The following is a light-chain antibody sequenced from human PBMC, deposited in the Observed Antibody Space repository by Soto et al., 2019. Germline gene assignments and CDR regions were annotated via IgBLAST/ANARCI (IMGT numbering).Light chain of an antibody. Sequence: DIEMTQSPSTLSASVGDRVTITCRASQNINNWLAWYQQKPGNAPKLLIYKTSTLERGVPPRFSGSGSGTEFTLTISSLQSDDFATYYCQQYNSYWTFGQGTKVDIK. J-gene: IGKJ1*01. CDR2: KTS. CDR3: QQYNSYWT. CDR1: QNINNW. V-gene: IGKV1-5*03.